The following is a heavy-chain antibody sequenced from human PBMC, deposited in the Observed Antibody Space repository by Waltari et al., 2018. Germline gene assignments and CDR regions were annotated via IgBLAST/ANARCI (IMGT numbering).Heavy chain of an antibody. V-gene: IGHV3-7*01. CDR1: GFTFSSYG. Sequence: LQRVESGGGLVQPGGSWRLSCQASGFTFSSYGIAWVGKAPGKGLEWVANIKQDGSEKYYVDSVKGRFTISRDNAKNSLYLQMNSLRAEDTAVYYCARATEYYDFWSGYYFFDYWGQGTLVTVSS. J-gene: IGHJ4*02. CDR2: IKQDGSEK. CDR3: ARATEYYDFWSGYYFFDY. D-gene: IGHD3-3*01.